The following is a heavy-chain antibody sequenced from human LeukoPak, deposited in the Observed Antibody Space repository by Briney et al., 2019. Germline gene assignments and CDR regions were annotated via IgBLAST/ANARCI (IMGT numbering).Heavy chain of an antibody. V-gene: IGHV4-30-4*01. D-gene: IGHD3-10*01. CDR3: ARGILLWFGEFNWFDP. CDR1: GGSISSGDYY. J-gene: IGHJ5*02. CDR2: IYYSGST. Sequence: SETLSLTCTVSGGSISSGDYYWSWIRQPPGKGLEWIGYIYYSGSTYYNPSLKSRVTISVDTSKNQFSLKLSSVTAADTAVYYCARGILLWFGEFNWFDPWGQGTLVTVSS.